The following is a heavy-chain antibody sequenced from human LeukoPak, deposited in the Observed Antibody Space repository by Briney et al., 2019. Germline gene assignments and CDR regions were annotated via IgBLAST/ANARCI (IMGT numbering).Heavy chain of an antibody. CDR2: IFTTGGA. Sequence: SETLSLTCTVSGGSIGTYYWSWIRQPAGKGPEWIGRIFTTGGANYNPSLKSRVTMSLDTSKNLFSLILNSVTAADTAVYYCVRDGPSWGLLWGQGALVTVSS. V-gene: IGHV4-4*07. CDR1: GGSIGTYY. J-gene: IGHJ4*02. D-gene: IGHD7-27*01. CDR3: VRDGPSWGLL.